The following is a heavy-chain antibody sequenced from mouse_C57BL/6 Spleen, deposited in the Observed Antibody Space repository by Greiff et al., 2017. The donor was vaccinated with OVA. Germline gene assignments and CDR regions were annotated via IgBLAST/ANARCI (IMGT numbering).Heavy chain of an antibody. V-gene: IGHV1-55*01. D-gene: IGHD2-1*01. CDR1: GYTFTSYW. J-gene: IGHJ3*01. CDR3: ARFNYGNYGFAY. Sequence: VQLQQPGAELVKPGASVKMSCKASGYTFTSYWITWVKQRPGQGLEWIGDIYPGSGSTNYNEKFKSKATLTVDTSSSTAYMQLSSLTSEDSAVYYCARFNYGNYGFAYWGQGTLVTVSA. CDR2: IYPGSGST.